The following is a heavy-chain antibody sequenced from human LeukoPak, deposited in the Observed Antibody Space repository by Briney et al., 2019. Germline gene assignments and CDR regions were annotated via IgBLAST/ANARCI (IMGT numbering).Heavy chain of an antibody. CDR1: GFSFSTSS. V-gene: IGHV3-7*05. CDR3: TKEGM. J-gene: IGHJ3*01. CDR2: IKKDGSEE. Sequence: GGSQRLSCATSGFSFSTSSMNWVRQAPGKGLEWVAYIKKDGSEEKYVGSVKGRFTISRDNTKNSLYLQMGSLRVEDTAVYYCTKEGMWGQGTMVTVSS.